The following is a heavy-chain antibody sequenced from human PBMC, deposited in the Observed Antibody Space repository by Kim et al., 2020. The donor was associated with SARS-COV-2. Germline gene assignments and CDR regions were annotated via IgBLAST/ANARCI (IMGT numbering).Heavy chain of an antibody. CDR1: GGSISSSSYY. CDR3: ARYQYYYDSSGYLY. D-gene: IGHD3-22*01. Sequence: SETLSLTCTVSGGSISSSSYYWGWIRQPPGKGLEWMGSIYYSGSTYYNPSLKSRVTISVDTSNNQFSLKLSSVTAAATAVYYCARYQYYYDSSGYLYWGEGTLVTVSP. J-gene: IGHJ4*02. CDR2: IYYSGST. V-gene: IGHV4-39*07.